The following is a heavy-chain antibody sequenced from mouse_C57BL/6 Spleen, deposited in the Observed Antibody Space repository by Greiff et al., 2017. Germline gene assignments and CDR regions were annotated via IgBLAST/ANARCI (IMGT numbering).Heavy chain of an antibody. J-gene: IGHJ3*01. CDR1: GFNIKDYY. V-gene: IGHV14-1*01. D-gene: IGHD4-1*01. CDR3: TTLAGTSAWFAY. CDR2: IDPEDGDT. Sequence: EVQLQQPGAELVRPGASVKLSCTASGFNIKDYYMHWVKQRPEQGLEWIGRIDPEDGDTEYAPKFQGKATMTADTSSNTAYLQLSSLASEDTAVYYCTTLAGTSAWFAYWGQGTLVTVSA.